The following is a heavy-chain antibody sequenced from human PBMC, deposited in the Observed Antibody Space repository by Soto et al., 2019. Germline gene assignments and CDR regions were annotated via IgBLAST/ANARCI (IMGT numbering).Heavy chain of an antibody. Sequence: GSLRLSCAASGFTFSSYSMNWVLQAPGKGLEWVSSISSSSYIYYADSVKGRFTISRDNAKNSLYLQMNSLRAEDTAVYYCARDKGITGTTPLDYWGQGTLVTVSS. V-gene: IGHV3-21*01. CDR2: ISSSSYI. J-gene: IGHJ4*02. CDR1: GFTFSSYS. D-gene: IGHD1-7*01. CDR3: ARDKGITGTTPLDY.